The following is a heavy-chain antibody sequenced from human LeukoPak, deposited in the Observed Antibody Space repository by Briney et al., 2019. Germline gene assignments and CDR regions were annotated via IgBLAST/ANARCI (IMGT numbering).Heavy chain of an antibody. J-gene: IGHJ4*02. CDR1: GFTFSDHY. CDR3: GVCFGVKGGD. V-gene: IGHV3-72*01. Sequence: GGSLRLSCAASGFTFSDHYMDWVRQAPEKGLEWVGRTKNKADSYTTEYAASVKGRFTISRDDSMNSLYLQMNSLKTDDTAVYFCGVCFGVKGGDWGQGTLVTVSS. CDR2: TKNKADSYTT. D-gene: IGHD3-16*01.